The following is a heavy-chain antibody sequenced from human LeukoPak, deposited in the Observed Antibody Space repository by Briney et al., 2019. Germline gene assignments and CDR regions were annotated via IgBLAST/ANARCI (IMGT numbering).Heavy chain of an antibody. D-gene: IGHD1-26*01. Sequence: GGSLRLSCAASGFTFSNYWMSRVRQAPGKGLEWVANIKQDGSEKYYVDSVEGRFTISRDNAKNSLYLQMNSLRAEDTALYYCARDLFSTAGAYDYWGQGTPVTVSS. CDR2: IKQDGSEK. CDR1: GFTFSNYW. CDR3: ARDLFSTAGAYDY. J-gene: IGHJ4*02. V-gene: IGHV3-7*01.